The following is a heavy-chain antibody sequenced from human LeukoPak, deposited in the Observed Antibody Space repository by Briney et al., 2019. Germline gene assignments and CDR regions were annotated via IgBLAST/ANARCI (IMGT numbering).Heavy chain of an antibody. CDR3: ARGGDSGYRSIGLK. CDR2: ITSSGSTI. J-gene: IGHJ4*02. V-gene: IGHV3-11*01. D-gene: IGHD5-12*01. Sequence: KSGGSLRPSCAASGFIFSDYYMSWIRQAPGKGLEWLSYITSSGSTISYADSVKGRFTISRDNAKNSLYLQMNSLRAEDTAVYYCARGGDSGYRSIGLKWGQGTLVTVSS. CDR1: GFIFSDYY.